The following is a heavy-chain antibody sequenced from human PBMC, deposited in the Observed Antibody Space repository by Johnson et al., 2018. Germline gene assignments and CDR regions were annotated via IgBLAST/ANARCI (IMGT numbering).Heavy chain of an antibody. CDR2: IKSKTDGGTT. V-gene: IGHV3-15*07. CDR3: TKSYSRSSGVGYYYYFYYMGV. J-gene: IGHJ6*03. CDR1: GFTFSNAW. Sequence: VQLVESGGGLVKXGGSXRLXCAASGFTFSNAWMNWVRQAPGKGLEWVGRIKSKTDGGTTDYAAPVKGRFTISRDDSKNTLYLQMNSLKTEDTAVYYCTKSYSRSSGVGYYYYFYYMGVWGKGTTVTVSS. D-gene: IGHD6-6*01.